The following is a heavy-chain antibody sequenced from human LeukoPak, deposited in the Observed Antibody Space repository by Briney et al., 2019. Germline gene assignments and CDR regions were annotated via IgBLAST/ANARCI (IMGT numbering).Heavy chain of an antibody. CDR3: ARVHESNYYDSSGYPFDY. J-gene: IGHJ4*02. CDR2: ISSSSSYI. V-gene: IGHV3-21*01. D-gene: IGHD3-22*01. Sequence: GGSLRLSCTASGFRFSSFGMHWVRQAPGKGLEWVSSISSSSSYIYYADSVKGRFTISRDNAKNSLYLQMNSLRAEDTAVYYCARVHESNYYDSSGYPFDYWGQGTLVTVSS. CDR1: GFRFSSFG.